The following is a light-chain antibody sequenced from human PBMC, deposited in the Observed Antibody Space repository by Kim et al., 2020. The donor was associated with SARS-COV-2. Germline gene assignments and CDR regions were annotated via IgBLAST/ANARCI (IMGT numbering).Light chain of an antibody. CDR1: SSNIGTKN. J-gene: IGLJ3*02. CDR3: AAWDDSLSGWV. CDR2: SSN. V-gene: IGLV1-44*01. Sequence: GQRVTISCSGSSSNIGTKNVNWYQHRPGTAPKLLIYSSNQRPSGVPDRFSGSKSGTSASLAISALQSEDEADYYCAAWDDSLSGWVFGGGTQLTVL.